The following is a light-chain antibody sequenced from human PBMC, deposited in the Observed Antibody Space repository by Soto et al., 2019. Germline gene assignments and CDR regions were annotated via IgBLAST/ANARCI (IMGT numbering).Light chain of an antibody. CDR1: QSVSSN. CDR2: GAS. J-gene: IGKJ1*01. Sequence: EIVMTQSPATLSVSPGERATLSCRASQSVSSNLAWYQQKPGQAPRLLIYGASTRATGIPARFSGSGSGTEFTLTISSLQPDDCATYYCQQYNGTFGQGTKVEI. CDR3: QQYNGT. V-gene: IGKV3-15*01.